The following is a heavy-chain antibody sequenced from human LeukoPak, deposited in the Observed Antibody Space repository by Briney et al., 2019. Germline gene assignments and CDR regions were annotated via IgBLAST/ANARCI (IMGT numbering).Heavy chain of an antibody. Sequence: GGSLRLSCAASGFTFSSYEMNWVRQAPGKGLEWVSYISSSGSTIYYADSVKGRFTISRDNAKNSLYLQVNSLRAEDTAVYYCAKVMRYFDWNTNGAFDIWGQGTMVTVSS. V-gene: IGHV3-48*03. CDR1: GFTFSSYE. J-gene: IGHJ3*02. CDR3: AKVMRYFDWNTNGAFDI. D-gene: IGHD3-9*01. CDR2: ISSSGSTI.